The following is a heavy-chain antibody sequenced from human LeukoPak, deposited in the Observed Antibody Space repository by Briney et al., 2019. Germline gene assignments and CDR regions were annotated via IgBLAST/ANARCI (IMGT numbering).Heavy chain of an antibody. V-gene: IGHV3-30*02. Sequence: PGGSLRLSCAASGFTFSFYGIHWVRQAPGKGLEWVAFIRLDGSDKYYADSVKGRFNVSRDNSKNTLYMHMNSLRVEDTAVYYCARRTDYGADTDDHWGQGTLVTVSS. D-gene: IGHD4-17*01. CDR2: IRLDGSDK. CDR3: ARRTDYGADTDDH. J-gene: IGHJ5*02. CDR1: GFTFSFYG.